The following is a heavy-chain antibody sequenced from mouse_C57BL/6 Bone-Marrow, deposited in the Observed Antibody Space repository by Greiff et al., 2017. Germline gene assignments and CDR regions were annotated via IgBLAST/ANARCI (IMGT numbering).Heavy chain of an antibody. V-gene: IGHV1-5*01. CDR2: IYPGNSDT. CDR1: GYTFTSYW. Sequence: VQLQQSGTVLARPGASVKMSCKTSGYTFTSYWMHWVKQRPGQGLEWIGAIYPGNSDTSYNQKFKGKAKLTAVTSASTAYMELSSLTNEDSAVYYCTRPYYSNLYYYAMDYWGQGTSVTVS. CDR3: TRPYYSNLYYYAMDY. J-gene: IGHJ4*01. D-gene: IGHD2-5*01.